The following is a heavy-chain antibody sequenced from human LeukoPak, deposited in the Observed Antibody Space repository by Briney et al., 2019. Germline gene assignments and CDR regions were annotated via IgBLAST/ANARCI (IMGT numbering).Heavy chain of an antibody. V-gene: IGHV3-33*08. CDR2: IWYDGSNK. Sequence: GGSLRLSCAASGFTFSSYGMHWVRQAPGKGLEWVAVIWYDGSNKYYADSVKGRFTISRDNSKNTLYLQMNSLRAEDTAVYYCARLYSGVGSSSWYRGSWFDPWGQGTLVTVSS. J-gene: IGHJ5*02. CDR3: ARLYSGVGSSSWYRGSWFDP. CDR1: GFTFSSYG. D-gene: IGHD6-13*01.